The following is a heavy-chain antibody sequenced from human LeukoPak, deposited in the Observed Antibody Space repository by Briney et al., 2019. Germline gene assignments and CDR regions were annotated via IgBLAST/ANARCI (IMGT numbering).Heavy chain of an antibody. CDR2: IYPGASDT. CDR3: ARRRGYGDYGGAFDI. J-gene: IGHJ3*02. CDR1: GYRFTSYW. D-gene: IGHD4-17*01. Sequence: VDSLKISCKGSGYRFTSYWIGWVRPLPGKGLEWMGIIYPGASDTIDSPSFQGHVTISADKSISTAYLQSSSLKASDTAMYYCARRRGYGDYGGAFDIWGQGTMVTVSS. V-gene: IGHV5-51*01.